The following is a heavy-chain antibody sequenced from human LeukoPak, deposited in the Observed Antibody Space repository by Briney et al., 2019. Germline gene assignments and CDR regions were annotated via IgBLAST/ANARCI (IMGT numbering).Heavy chain of an antibody. CDR3: ARGLIAAAEDY. D-gene: IGHD6-13*01. CDR2: IYHSGST. Sequence: PSQTLSLTCTVSGGLISRIEYYWSWIRRSPVKGLEWIGYIYHSGSTYYNPSLKSRVTISVDRSKNQFSLKLSSVTAADTAVYYCARGLIAAAEDYWGQGTLVTVSS. V-gene: IGHV4-30-2*06. CDR1: GGLISRIEYY. J-gene: IGHJ4*02.